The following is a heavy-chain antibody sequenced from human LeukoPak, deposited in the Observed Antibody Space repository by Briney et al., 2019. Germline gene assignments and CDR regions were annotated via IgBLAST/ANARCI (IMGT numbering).Heavy chain of an antibody. Sequence: PSETLSLTCIVSGDSLTSDYWSWIRQSPGKGLEWIGYIYYSGSTNYNPSLQSRVTISVDTSRNQFSLKLRSVTAADTAVYYCARLIGQFGNYMDVWGKGTTVTVSS. J-gene: IGHJ6*03. CDR3: ARLIGQFGNYMDV. V-gene: IGHV4-59*08. CDR1: GDSLTSDY. D-gene: IGHD3-10*01. CDR2: IYYSGST.